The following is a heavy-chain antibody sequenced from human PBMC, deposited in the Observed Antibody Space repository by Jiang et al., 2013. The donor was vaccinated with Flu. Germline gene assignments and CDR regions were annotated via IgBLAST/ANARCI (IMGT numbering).Heavy chain of an antibody. J-gene: IGHJ5*02. CDR3: ARGSSGTAVAIFKS. CDR1: GDSVSSNSAS. V-gene: IGHV6-1*01. CDR2: TYYRTRWYD. D-gene: IGHD6-19*01. Sequence: SQTLSLTCAISGDSVSSNSASWNWMRQSPSRGLEWLGRTYYRTRWYDDYAVSVKSRITINADTSKNQFSLHLNSVTSEDTAIYFCARGSSGTAVAIFKSWGQGTLLIVSS.